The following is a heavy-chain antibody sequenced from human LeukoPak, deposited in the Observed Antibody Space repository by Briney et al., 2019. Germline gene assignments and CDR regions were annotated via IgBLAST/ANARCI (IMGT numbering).Heavy chain of an antibody. V-gene: IGHV4-34*01. J-gene: IGHJ4*02. D-gene: IGHD2-2*01. CDR2: INHSGST. CDR3: ARRPYAEPFVDY. Sequence: SETLSLTCAVYGGSFSGYYWSWIRQPPGKGLEWIGEINHSGSTNYNPSLKSRVTMSVDTSKNQFSLKLSSVTAADTAVYYCARRPYAEPFVDYWGQGTLATVSS. CDR1: GGSFSGYY.